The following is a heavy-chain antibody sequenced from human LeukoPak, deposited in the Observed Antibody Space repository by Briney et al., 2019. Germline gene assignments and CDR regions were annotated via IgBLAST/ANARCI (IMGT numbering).Heavy chain of an antibody. CDR3: ARGTDSSGPMLPNY. V-gene: IGHV1-69*06. D-gene: IGHD3-22*01. J-gene: IGHJ4*02. CDR1: GGTFSSYA. Sequence: SVKVSCKASGGTFSSYAISWVRQAPGQGLEWMGGIIPIFGTANYAQKFQGRVTITADKSTSTAYMELSSLRSEDTAVYYCARGTDSSGPMLPNYWGQGTLVTVSS. CDR2: IIPIFGTA.